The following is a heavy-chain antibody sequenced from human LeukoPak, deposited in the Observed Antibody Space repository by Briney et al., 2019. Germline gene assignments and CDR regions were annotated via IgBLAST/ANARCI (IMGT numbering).Heavy chain of an antibody. Sequence: PGGSLRLSCAASGFTFSYYYMSWVRQAPGKGLEWVANIKQDGSEKYYVDSAKGRFTISRDNAKNSLSLQMNSLRVEDTAVYYCARGGWYGDYWGQGTLVTVSS. D-gene: IGHD6-19*01. CDR3: ARGGWYGDY. J-gene: IGHJ4*02. CDR1: GFTFSYYY. CDR2: IKQDGSEK. V-gene: IGHV3-7*03.